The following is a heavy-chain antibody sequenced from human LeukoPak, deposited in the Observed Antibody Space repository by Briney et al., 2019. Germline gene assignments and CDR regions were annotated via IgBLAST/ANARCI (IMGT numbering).Heavy chain of an antibody. CDR1: GFTVSSNS. D-gene: IGHD6-13*01. Sequence: GGSLRLSCTVSGFTVSSNSMSWVRQAPGKGLEWVSFIYSDNTHYSDSVKGRFTISRDNSKNTLYLQMNSLRAEDTAVYYCAREVAAGEYFQHWGQGTLVTVSS. V-gene: IGHV3-53*01. CDR2: IYSDNT. CDR3: AREVAAGEYFQH. J-gene: IGHJ1*01.